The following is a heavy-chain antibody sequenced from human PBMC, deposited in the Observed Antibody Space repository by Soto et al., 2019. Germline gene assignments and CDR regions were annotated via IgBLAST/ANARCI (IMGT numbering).Heavy chain of an antibody. CDR3: TIGSWSGEVFDI. CDR2: IIPMLGIA. Sequence: QVQLVQSGAEVKKPGSSVKVSCKDSGGTFSTYSMFWVRQAPGQGLEWMGRIIPMLGIANHAQSFQDRVTITADKSTATAHMELSSLRSEDTALYYCTIGSWSGEVFDIWGQGTMVTVSS. CDR1: GGTFSTYS. V-gene: IGHV1-69*02. J-gene: IGHJ3*02. D-gene: IGHD2-21*01.